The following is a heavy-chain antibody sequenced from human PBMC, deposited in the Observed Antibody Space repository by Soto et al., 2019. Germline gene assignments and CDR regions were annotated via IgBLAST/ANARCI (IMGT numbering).Heavy chain of an antibody. CDR3: TIGEISGWFEYYFDY. D-gene: IGHD6-19*01. V-gene: IGHV3-15*01. Sequence: GGSLRLSCAASGFTFSNAWMTWVRQAPGKGLEWVGRIKSKSDGGTTEYAAPVKGRFTISRDDSKNTLYLQMNSLRTEDTAVYYCTIGEISGWFEYYFDYRCQGTRVSVAS. CDR1: GFTFSNAW. CDR2: IKSKSDGGTT. J-gene: IGHJ4*02.